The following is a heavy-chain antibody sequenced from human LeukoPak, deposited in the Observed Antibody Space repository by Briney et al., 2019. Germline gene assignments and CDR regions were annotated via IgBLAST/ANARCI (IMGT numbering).Heavy chain of an antibody. CDR1: GYTFTGYN. Sequence: ASVKVSCKASGYTFTGYNIHWLRQAPGQGLQWMGWINPDSGGTNYAQKFQGRVTMTRDTSITTAYMELSSLRSEDTAVYYCASEGRPYYSTSGSHVYMAYSYIDVWGKGTTVIVSS. V-gene: IGHV1-2*02. CDR2: INPDSGGT. J-gene: IGHJ6*03. CDR3: ASEGRPYYSTSGSHVYMAYSYIDV. D-gene: IGHD3-16*01.